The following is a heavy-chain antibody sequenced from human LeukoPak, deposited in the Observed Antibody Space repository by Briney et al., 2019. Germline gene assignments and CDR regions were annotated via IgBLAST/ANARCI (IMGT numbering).Heavy chain of an antibody. V-gene: IGHV4-61*02. D-gene: IGHD3-22*01. CDR3: APFPIVVSSNNFDY. CDR1: GGSISSGSYY. CDR2: IYTSGST. J-gene: IGHJ4*02. Sequence: SETLSLTCTVSGGSISSGSYYWSWIRQPAGKGLEWIGRIYTSGSTNYNPSLKSRVTISVDTSKNQFSLKLSSVTAADTAVYYCAPFPIVVSSNNFDYWGQGTLVTVSS.